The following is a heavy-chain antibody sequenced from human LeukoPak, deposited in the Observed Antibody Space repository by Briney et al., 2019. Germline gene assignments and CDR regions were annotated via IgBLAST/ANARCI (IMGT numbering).Heavy chain of an antibody. D-gene: IGHD4-11*01. CDR1: GGSISSSSYY. Sequence: KASETLSLTCTVSGGSISSSSYYWGWIRQPPGQGLQWIGSFHYSGSTYYYPSLKSRVTISVDTSKSQFSLKLSSVTAADAAVYYCARAIYSNYNFDYWGQGTLVTVSS. CDR2: FHYSGST. V-gene: IGHV4-39*01. J-gene: IGHJ4*02. CDR3: ARAIYSNYNFDY.